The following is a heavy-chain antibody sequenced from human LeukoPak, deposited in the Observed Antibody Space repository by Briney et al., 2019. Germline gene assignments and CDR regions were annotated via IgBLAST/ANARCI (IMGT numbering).Heavy chain of an antibody. V-gene: IGHV4-39*01. CDR1: GGSISSSSYY. CDR3: ARRRDGYNWCAFDI. Sequence: SETLSLTCSVSGGSISSSSYYWGWIRQPPGKGLEWIGSIYYSGTTYYNPSLKSRLIISEDRSKNQFSLKLSSVTAADTAVYYCARRRDGYNWCAFDIWGQGTMVTVSS. D-gene: IGHD5-24*01. J-gene: IGHJ3*02. CDR2: IYYSGTT.